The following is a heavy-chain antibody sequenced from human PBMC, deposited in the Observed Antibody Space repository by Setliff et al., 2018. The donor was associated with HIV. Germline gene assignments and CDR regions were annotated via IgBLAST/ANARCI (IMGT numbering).Heavy chain of an antibody. CDR3: TRDLWGDDYYYNNMDV. CDR1: GGSISNYY. CDR2: ISYTGTT. J-gene: IGHJ6*03. Sequence: SETLSLTCTVSGGSISNYYRSWIRQPPGKGLEWIGYISYTGTTNYNPSLRSRVTMSVDTSKNQFSLKVTSVTAADTAVYYCTRDLWGDDYYYNNMDVWGKGTTVTVSS. V-gene: IGHV4-59*12. D-gene: IGHD2-21*02.